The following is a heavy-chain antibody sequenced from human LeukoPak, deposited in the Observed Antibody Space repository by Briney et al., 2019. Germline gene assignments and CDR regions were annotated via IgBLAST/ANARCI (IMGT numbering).Heavy chain of an antibody. Sequence: ASVTVSCKASGYTFTSYGISWVRQAPGQGLEWMGWISAYNGNTNYAQKLQGRVTMTTDTSTSTAYMELRSLRSDDTAMYYCSRTYSSDYFDYWGQGTLVTVSS. V-gene: IGHV1-18*01. CDR1: GYTFTSYG. CDR3: SRTYSSDYFDY. D-gene: IGHD6-25*01. CDR2: ISAYNGNT. J-gene: IGHJ4*02.